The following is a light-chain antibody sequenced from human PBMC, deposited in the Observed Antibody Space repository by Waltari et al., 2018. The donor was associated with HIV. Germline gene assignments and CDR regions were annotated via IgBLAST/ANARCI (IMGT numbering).Light chain of an antibody. CDR1: SSDVGGYNY. CDR3: CSYAGSYNWV. V-gene: IGLV2-11*01. J-gene: IGLJ3*02. CDR2: DVS. Sequence: QSALTQPRSVSGSPGQSVTISCTGTSSDVGGYNYVSWYQQHPGKAPKLMIYDVSKGRSGVPGRCAGSKSGHTASLTISGLQAEDEADYYCCSYAGSYNWVFGGGTKLTVL.